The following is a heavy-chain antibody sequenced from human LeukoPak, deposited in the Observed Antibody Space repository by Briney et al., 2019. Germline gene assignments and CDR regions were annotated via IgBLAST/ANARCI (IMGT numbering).Heavy chain of an antibody. V-gene: IGHV1-69*13. Sequence: SVTVSCKASGGTFSSYAISWVRQAPGQGLEWMGGIIPIFGTANYAQKFQGRVTITADESTSTAYMELSSLRSEDTAVYYCAREEFAGATLFFDYWGQGTLVTVSS. CDR1: GGTFSSYA. D-gene: IGHD1-26*01. CDR3: AREEFAGATLFFDY. CDR2: IIPIFGTA. J-gene: IGHJ4*02.